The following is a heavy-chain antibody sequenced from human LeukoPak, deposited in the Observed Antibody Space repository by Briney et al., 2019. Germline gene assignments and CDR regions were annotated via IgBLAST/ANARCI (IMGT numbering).Heavy chain of an antibody. J-gene: IGHJ5*02. CDR1: GGSISSYY. D-gene: IGHD1-26*01. CDR3: AGVRNSGSLRWFDP. V-gene: IGHV4-59*01. Sequence: SETLSLTCTVSGGSISSYYWSWIRQPPGKGLEWIGYIYYSGSTNYNPSLKSRVTISVDTSKNQFSRKLSSVTAADTAVYYCAGVRNSGSLRWFDPWGQGTLVTVSS. CDR2: IYYSGST.